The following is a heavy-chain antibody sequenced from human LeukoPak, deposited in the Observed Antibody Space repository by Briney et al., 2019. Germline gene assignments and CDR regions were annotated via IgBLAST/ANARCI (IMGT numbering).Heavy chain of an antibody. D-gene: IGHD2-2*01. CDR2: IYIGGST. V-gene: IGHV3-66*02. CDR1: GFTVSSNY. CDR3: ARFPIVVVPAAPFDAFDI. Sequence: GGSLRLSCAASGFTVSSNYMSWVREAPGKGREWVSVIYIGGSTYYADSVKGRFTISRDNSKNTLYLQMNSLRAEDTAVYYCARFPIVVVPAAPFDAFDIWGQGTMVTASS. J-gene: IGHJ3*02.